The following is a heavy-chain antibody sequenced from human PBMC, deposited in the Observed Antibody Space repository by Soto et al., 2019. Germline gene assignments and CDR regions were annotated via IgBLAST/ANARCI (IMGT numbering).Heavy chain of an antibody. CDR2: ISGSGGST. CDR3: ATSMRIAPNFDY. J-gene: IGHJ4*02. CDR1: GFTFSSYA. D-gene: IGHD2-8*01. Sequence: EVQLLESGGGLVQPGGSLRLSCAASGFTFSSYAMSWVRQAPGKGLEWVSAISGSGGSTYYADSVKGRFTISRDNSKNTLYLQMNSLRAEDTAVYYCATSMRIAPNFDYWGQGTLVTVSS. V-gene: IGHV3-23*01.